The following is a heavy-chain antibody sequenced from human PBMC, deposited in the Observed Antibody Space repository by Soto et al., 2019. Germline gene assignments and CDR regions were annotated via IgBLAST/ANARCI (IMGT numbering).Heavy chain of an antibody. J-gene: IGHJ4*02. CDR2: IWYDGSNK. CDR3: ARDGCSGGSCESVGW. CDR1: GFTFSSYG. Sequence: QVQLVEAGGGVVQPGRSLRLSCAASGFTFSSYGMHWVRQAPGKGLEWVAVIWYDGSNKYYAVSVKGRFTIARDNSKNTLYRQRHSLRAEDTAVYYCARDGCSGGSCESVGWWGQGTLVTVSS. D-gene: IGHD2-15*01. V-gene: IGHV3-33*01.